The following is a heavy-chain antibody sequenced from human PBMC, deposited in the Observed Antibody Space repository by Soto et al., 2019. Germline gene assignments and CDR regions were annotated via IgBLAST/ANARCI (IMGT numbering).Heavy chain of an antibody. CDR1: GFTFSNAW. CDR2: IKSKTDGETT. J-gene: IGHJ4*02. Sequence: EVQLVESGGGLVKPGGSLRLSCAASGFTFSNAWMSWVRQAPGKGLEWVGRIKSKTDGETTDYAAPVKGRFTISRDDSKNTLYLQMNSLKTEATAVYYCTTDTGDIVVVPAAFDYWGQGTLVTVSS. D-gene: IGHD2-2*01. CDR3: TTDTGDIVVVPAAFDY. V-gene: IGHV3-15*01.